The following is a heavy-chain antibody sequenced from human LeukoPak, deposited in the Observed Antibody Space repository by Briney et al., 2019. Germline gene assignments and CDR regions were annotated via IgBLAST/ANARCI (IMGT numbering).Heavy chain of an antibody. CDR3: ARNPLVLNWYFDL. V-gene: IGHV4-4*07. Sequence: SETLSLTCIVSGGSISSYYWSWIRQPAGKTLEWIGRVYISGNTIYNPSLKSRVTMSLDTSKNQFSLNLSSVTAADTAVYYCARNPLVLNWYFDLWGRGTLVTVSS. J-gene: IGHJ2*01. CDR2: VYISGNT. CDR1: GGSISSYY.